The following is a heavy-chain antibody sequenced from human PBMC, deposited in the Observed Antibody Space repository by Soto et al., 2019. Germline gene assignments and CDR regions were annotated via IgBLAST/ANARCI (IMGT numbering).Heavy chain of an antibody. J-gene: IGHJ4*02. CDR2: ISASGGSP. Sequence: GESLKISCAASGFTFSSYTMSWVRQAPGKGLEWVSSISASGGSPNYADSVQGRFTISRDNPRSTLYLQMNSLRAEDTASYYCAKARCCGGTCYVPDYWGQGALVTVSS. CDR1: GFTFSSYT. D-gene: IGHD2-15*01. CDR3: AKARCCGGTCYVPDY. V-gene: IGHV3-23*01.